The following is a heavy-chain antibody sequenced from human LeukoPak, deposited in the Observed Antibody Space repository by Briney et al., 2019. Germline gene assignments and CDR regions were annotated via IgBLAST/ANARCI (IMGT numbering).Heavy chain of an antibody. J-gene: IGHJ4*02. D-gene: IGHD4-11*01. V-gene: IGHV4-59*01. CDR2: IYYSGST. CDR1: GGSISSYY. CDR3: ARAFYSNSDFDY. Sequence: SETLSLTCTVSGGSISSYYWSWIRQPPGKGLEWIGYIYYSGSTNYNPSLKSRVTISVDTSKNQFSLKLSSVTAADTAVYYCARAFYSNSDFDYWGQGTLVTVSS.